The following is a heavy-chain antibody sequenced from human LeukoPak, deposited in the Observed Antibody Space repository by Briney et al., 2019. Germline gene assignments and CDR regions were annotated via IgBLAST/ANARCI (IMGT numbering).Heavy chain of an antibody. J-gene: IGHJ4*02. Sequence: SETLSLTCTVSGGSISSYYWSWIRQPPGKGLEWIGYIYYSGSTYYNPSLKSRVTISVDTSKNQFSLKLSSVTAADTAVYYCARESVAAAGYWGQGTLVTVSS. CDR1: GGSISSYY. V-gene: IGHV4-30-4*01. D-gene: IGHD2-2*01. CDR3: ARESVAAAGY. CDR2: IYYSGST.